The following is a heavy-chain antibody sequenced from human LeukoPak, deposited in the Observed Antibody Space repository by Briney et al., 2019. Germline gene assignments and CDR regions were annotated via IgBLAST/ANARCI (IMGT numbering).Heavy chain of an antibody. D-gene: IGHD5-12*01. CDR3: ARGVHIVATPVDY. CDR2: ISSSSSYI. CDR1: GFTFSSYS. V-gene: IGHV3-21*01. Sequence: GGSLRLSCAASGFTFSSYSMNWVRQAPGKGLEWVSSISSSSSYIYYADSVKGRFTISRDNAKNSLYLQMNSLRAEDTAVYYRARGVHIVATPVDYWGQGTLVTVSS. J-gene: IGHJ4*02.